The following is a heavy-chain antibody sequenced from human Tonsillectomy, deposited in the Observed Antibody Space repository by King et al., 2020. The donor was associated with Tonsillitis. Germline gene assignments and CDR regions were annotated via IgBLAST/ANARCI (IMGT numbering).Heavy chain of an antibody. CDR2: IYYSGST. J-gene: IGHJ6*03. CDR1: GGSISTYY. D-gene: IGHD3-22*01. CDR3: ARGTWENDYDSSGAYYFMDV. Sequence: VQLQESGPGLVKPSETLSLTCTVSGGSISTYYWNWIRQPPGKALEWIGFIYYSGSTKYHPSLKSRVTISVDTSRNQFSLKLSSVTAADTAVYYCARGTWENDYDSSGAYYFMDVWGKGTTVIVSS. V-gene: IGHV4-59*01.